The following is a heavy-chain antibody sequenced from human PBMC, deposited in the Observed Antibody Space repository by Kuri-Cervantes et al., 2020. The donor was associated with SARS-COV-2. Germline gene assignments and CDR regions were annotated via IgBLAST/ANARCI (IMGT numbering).Heavy chain of an antibody. V-gene: IGHV3-48*02. Sequence: GESLKISCAASGFTFSSYSMNWVRQAPGKGLEWVSYISSSSSTIYYADSVKGRFTIPRDNAKNSLYLQMNSLRDEDTAVYYCAREAPCRIVGAICYGMDVWGQGTTVTVSS. D-gene: IGHD1-26*01. CDR3: AREAPCRIVGAICYGMDV. J-gene: IGHJ6*02. CDR1: GFTFSSYS. CDR2: ISSSSSTI.